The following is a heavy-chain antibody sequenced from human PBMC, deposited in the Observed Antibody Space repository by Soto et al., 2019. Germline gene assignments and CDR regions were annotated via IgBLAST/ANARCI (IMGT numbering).Heavy chain of an antibody. CDR3: ARRIAVADPYNWFDP. Sequence: QVQLVQSGGEVKKPGASVKVSCKASGYTFTKYGISWVRQAPGQGLEWMGWISGSNGNTNYAQKLQGRVTMTTDTSTSTAYMELRSLRSDDTAIYYCARRIAVADPYNWFDPWGQGTLVTVSS. J-gene: IGHJ5*02. CDR1: GYTFTKYG. CDR2: ISGSNGNT. D-gene: IGHD6-19*01. V-gene: IGHV1-18*01.